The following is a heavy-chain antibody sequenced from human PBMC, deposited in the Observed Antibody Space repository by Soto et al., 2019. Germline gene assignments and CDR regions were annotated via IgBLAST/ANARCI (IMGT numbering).Heavy chain of an antibody. CDR1: GYTFTSYY. Sequence: QVQLVQSGAEVKKPGASVKISCKASGYTFTSYYMHWVRQAPGQGLEWMGINNPSGGSTNYAQNRQGRVAMTRDTSTSTVYMELNSLRSEDTAVYYCARHPYPWCINAVCYPLDYWGQGTLVTVSS. V-gene: IGHV1-46*01. CDR2: NNPSGGST. J-gene: IGHJ4*02. CDR3: ARHPYPWCINAVCYPLDY. D-gene: IGHD2-8*01.